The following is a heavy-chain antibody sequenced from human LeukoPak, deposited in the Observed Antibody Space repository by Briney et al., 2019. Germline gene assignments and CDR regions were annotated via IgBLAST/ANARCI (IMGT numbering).Heavy chain of an antibody. V-gene: IGHV3-21*01. D-gene: IGHD6-19*01. Sequence: PGGSLRLSCAASGFTFYTYSMNWVRQAPGKGLEWVSSISSSSSYIYYADSVKGRFTISRDNAKNSLYLQMNSLRAEDTAVYYCARDRWLVGGDFDYWGQGTLVTVSS. CDR3: ARDRWLVGGDFDY. CDR1: GFTFYTYS. CDR2: ISSSSSYI. J-gene: IGHJ4*02.